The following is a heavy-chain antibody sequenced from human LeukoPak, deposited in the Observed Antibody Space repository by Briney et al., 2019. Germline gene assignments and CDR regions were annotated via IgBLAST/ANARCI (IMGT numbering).Heavy chain of an antibody. CDR3: ATVRWNDGDAFDI. D-gene: IGHD1-1*01. CDR1: GGSVSSGSYY. J-gene: IGHJ3*02. CDR2: SSYSGST. V-gene: IGHV4-61*01. Sequence: PSQTLSLTCSVSGGSVSSGSYYWSWIRQPPGKGLEWIGYSSYSGSTSYNPSLKSRVTIAVDTSKNQFSLRLRSVTAADTAVYYCATVRWNDGDAFDIWGQGTMVTVSS.